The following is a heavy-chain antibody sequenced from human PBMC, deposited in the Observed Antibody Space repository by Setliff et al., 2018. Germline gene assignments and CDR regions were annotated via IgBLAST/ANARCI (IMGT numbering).Heavy chain of an antibody. V-gene: IGHV3-53*01. CDR2: IYNIGET. J-gene: IGHJ5*01. Sequence: GVSLRLSCVVSGLTVSNDFMGWVRQAPGKGLEWVSVIYNIGETRYADSVKGRFTISRDKSKNTLYLHLSSLRVEDTATYYCARDRGGTNPWFDFWGQGTQVTVSS. CDR1: GLTVSNDF. D-gene: IGHD3-10*01. CDR3: ARDRGGTNPWFDF.